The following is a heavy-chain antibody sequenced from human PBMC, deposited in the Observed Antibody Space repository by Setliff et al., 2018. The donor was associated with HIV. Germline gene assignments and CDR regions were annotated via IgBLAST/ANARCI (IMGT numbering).Heavy chain of an antibody. CDR2: IYYSGRT. Sequence: PSETLSLTCTVSGGSISSHYWSWIRQPPGKGLEWIGYIYYSGRTNYNPFLKSRVTISVDTSKNQFSLKLTSVTAADTAVCYCARHPTNWGSTGYYYYYMDVRGKGTTVTVSS. D-gene: IGHD7-27*01. CDR3: ARHPTNWGSTGYYYYYMDV. CDR1: GGSISSHY. V-gene: IGHV4-59*08. J-gene: IGHJ6*03.